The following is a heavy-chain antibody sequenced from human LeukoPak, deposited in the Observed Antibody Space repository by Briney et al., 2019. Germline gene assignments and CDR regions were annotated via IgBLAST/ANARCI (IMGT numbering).Heavy chain of an antibody. CDR1: GYTLTELS. D-gene: IGHD2-15*01. J-gene: IGHJ3*02. CDR2: FDPEDGET. V-gene: IGHV1-24*01. CDR3: ATSIVVVVAAHDAFDI. Sequence: ASVTVSFKVSGYTLTELSMHWVRQAPGKGLEWMGGFDPEDGETIYAQKFQGRVTMTEDTSTDTAYMELSSLRSEDTAVYYCATSIVVVVAAHDAFDIWGQGTMVTVSS.